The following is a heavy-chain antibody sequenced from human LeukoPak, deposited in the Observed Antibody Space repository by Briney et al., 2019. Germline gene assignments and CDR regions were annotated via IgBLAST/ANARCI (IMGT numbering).Heavy chain of an antibody. CDR1: GYTFTSYY. CDR3: AREVEGASGGYFDL. V-gene: IGHV1-46*01. J-gene: IGHJ2*01. CDR2: INHSGGSK. Sequence: GASVKVSCKASGYTFTSYYMHWVRQAPGQGLEGMGIINHSGGSKSYAQKCQGRVTMTRDTSTSTVYMELSSLRSEDTAVYYCAREVEGASGGYFDLWGRGTLVTVSS. D-gene: IGHD3-10*01.